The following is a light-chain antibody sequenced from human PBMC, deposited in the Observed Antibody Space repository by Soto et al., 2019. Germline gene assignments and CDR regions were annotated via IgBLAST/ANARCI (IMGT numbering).Light chain of an antibody. CDR3: CSYAGSSSV. CDR1: SSDVGCYNL. CDR2: EVS. Sequence: QSVLTQPASVSGSPGQSITISCTGTSSDVGCYNLVSWYQQHPGKAPKLMIYEVSKRPSGVSNRFSGSKSGNTASLTISGLQAEDEADYYCCSYAGSSSVFGTGTKLTVL. J-gene: IGLJ1*01. V-gene: IGLV2-23*02.